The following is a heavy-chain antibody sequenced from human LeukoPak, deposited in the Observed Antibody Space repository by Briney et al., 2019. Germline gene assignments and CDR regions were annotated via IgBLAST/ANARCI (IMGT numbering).Heavy chain of an antibody. CDR3: ASSGSYYGGFDY. V-gene: IGHV3-11*01. J-gene: IGHJ4*02. D-gene: IGHD1-26*01. CDR1: GFTFRDYY. CDR2: ISSSGSTI. Sequence: PGGSLILSRAASGFTFRDYYMSWIRQAPGKGLEWVSYISSSGSTIYYADSVKGRFTISRDNAKNSLYLQMNSLRAEDTAVYYCASSGSYYGGFDYWGQGTLVTVSS.